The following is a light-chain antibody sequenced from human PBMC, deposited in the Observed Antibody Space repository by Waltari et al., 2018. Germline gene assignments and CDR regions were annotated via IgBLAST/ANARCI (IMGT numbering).Light chain of an antibody. CDR2: DVS. V-gene: IGLV2-14*01. Sequence: QSALTQPASVSGSPGQSITISCTGTSSDVGGYNYVSWYHQHPGNAPKLMIYDVSNRASGVSNRFSGSKSDNTDSLTISGLQAEDEADYYCSSYTSSSTLVVFGGGTKLTVL. J-gene: IGLJ2*01. CDR3: SSYTSSSTLVV. CDR1: SSDVGGYNY.